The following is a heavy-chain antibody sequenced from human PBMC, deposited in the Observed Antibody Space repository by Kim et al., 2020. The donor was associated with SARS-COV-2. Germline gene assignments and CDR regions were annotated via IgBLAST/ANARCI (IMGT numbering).Heavy chain of an antibody. Sequence: ASVKVSCKASGYTFTDYYIHWVRQAPGQGLEWMGWINPYSGDTNYAQKFQGRVTMTRDTSISTTYVELSSLRSDDTAVYYCARSEHFWSGHYLDYWGQGTLITVSS. J-gene: IGHJ4*02. CDR2: INPYSGDT. CDR3: ARSEHFWSGHYLDY. D-gene: IGHD3-3*01. CDR1: GYTFTDYY. V-gene: IGHV1-2*02.